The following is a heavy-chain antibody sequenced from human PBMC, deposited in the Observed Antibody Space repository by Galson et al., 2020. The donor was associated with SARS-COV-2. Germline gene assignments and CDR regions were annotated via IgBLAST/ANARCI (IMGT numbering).Heavy chain of an antibody. Sequence: GGSLRLSCAASGFTFSSYWMHWSRQAPGKGLVWVSRIYSEGSSTSYADSVKGRFPIPGDDAKNTLYLHMRSLRAEDTAVYYCARGDMRNDYFDYWGQGTLVTVSS. CDR2: IYSEGSST. D-gene: IGHD3-16*01. CDR3: ARGDMRNDYFDY. CDR1: GFTFSSYW. J-gene: IGHJ4*02. V-gene: IGHV3-74*01.